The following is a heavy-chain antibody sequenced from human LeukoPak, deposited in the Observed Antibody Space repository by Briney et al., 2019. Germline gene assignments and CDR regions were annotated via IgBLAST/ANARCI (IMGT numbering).Heavy chain of an antibody. CDR3: AKGGKWDVTPFDY. D-gene: IGHD1-26*01. CDR1: GFTFTSYS. J-gene: IGHJ4*02. V-gene: IGHV3-23*01. Sequence: GGSLRLSCAASGFTFTSYSMNWVRQAPGMGLEWVSTISGGGSTYYADSVKGRFTISRDNSKNTLYLQVNSLRAEDTAVYYCAKGGKWDVTPFDYWGQGTLVTVSS. CDR2: ISGGGST.